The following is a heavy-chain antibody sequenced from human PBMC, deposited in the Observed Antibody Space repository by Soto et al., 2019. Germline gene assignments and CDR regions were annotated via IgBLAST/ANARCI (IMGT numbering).Heavy chain of an antibody. D-gene: IGHD2-21*02. J-gene: IGHJ4*02. CDR2: INAGNGNT. CDR3: ARESARDYYFDY. Sequence: GASVKVSCKASGYTFTSYAMHWVRQAPGQRLEWMGWINAGNGNTKYSQKFQGRVTITRDTSASTAYMELSSLRSEDTAVYYCARESARDYYFDYWGQGTLGTVSS. V-gene: IGHV1-3*01. CDR1: GYTFTSYA.